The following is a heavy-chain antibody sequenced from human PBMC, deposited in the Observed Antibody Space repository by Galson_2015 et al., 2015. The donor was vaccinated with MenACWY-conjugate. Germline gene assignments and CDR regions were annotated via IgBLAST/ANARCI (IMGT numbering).Heavy chain of an antibody. J-gene: IGHJ6*03. V-gene: IGHV3-48*03. Sequence: SLRLSCAASGFTFTGYEFNWVRQAPGKGLEWLSYISKSGSPIYYADSVKGRFTISRDNIKKSLFLEMNSLRAGDTGVYYCARVGTWIPQYFYYMGVWGKGTTVTVSS. CDR1: GFTFTGYE. CDR3: ARVGTWIPQYFYYMGV. D-gene: IGHD1/OR15-1a*01. CDR2: ISKSGSPI.